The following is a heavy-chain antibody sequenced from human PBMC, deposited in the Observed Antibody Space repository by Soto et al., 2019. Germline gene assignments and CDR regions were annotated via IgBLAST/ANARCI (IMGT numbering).Heavy chain of an antibody. Sequence: GGSLRLSCAASGFTFSRFGMSWVRQAPGKGLEWVSAISGSGDSRYYADSVKGRFTISRDNSKSTLYLHMNSLRAEDTAVYHCASSSPASDYWGQGTLVTVSS. V-gene: IGHV3-23*01. J-gene: IGHJ4*02. CDR1: GFTFSRFG. CDR3: ASSSPASDY. D-gene: IGHD6-6*01. CDR2: ISGSGDSR.